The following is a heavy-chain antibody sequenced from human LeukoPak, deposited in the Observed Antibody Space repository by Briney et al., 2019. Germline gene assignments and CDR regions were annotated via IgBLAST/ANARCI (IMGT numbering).Heavy chain of an antibody. CDR3: ARDQGVVVPAAIGQSVDY. Sequence: QSGGSLRLSCAASGFSVSSDYMSWVRQAPGKGLEWVSIIYSGGSTYYADSVKGRFTISRDNAKNSLYLQMNSLRAEDTAVYYCARDQGVVVPAAIGQSVDYWGQGTLVTVSS. J-gene: IGHJ4*02. V-gene: IGHV3-53*01. CDR1: GFSVSSDY. D-gene: IGHD2-2*01. CDR2: IYSGGST.